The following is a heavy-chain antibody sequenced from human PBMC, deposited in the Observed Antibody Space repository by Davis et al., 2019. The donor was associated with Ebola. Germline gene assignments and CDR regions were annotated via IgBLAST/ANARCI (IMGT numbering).Heavy chain of an antibody. CDR3: ARQSLVYDSSGYYYWYFDL. Sequence: SETLSLTCTVSGGSISSSSYYWGWIRQPPGKGLEWIGSIYYSGSTYYNPSLKSRVTISVDPSKNQFSLKLSSVTAADTAVYYCARQSLVYDSSGYYYWYFDLWGRGTLVTVSS. V-gene: IGHV4-39*01. CDR2: IYYSGST. D-gene: IGHD3-22*01. J-gene: IGHJ2*01. CDR1: GGSISSSSYY.